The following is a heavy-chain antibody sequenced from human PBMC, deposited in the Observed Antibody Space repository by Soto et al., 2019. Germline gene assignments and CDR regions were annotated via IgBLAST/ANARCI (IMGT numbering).Heavy chain of an antibody. D-gene: IGHD6-13*01. V-gene: IGHV1-69*06. J-gene: IGHJ4*02. CDR1: GGTFSSYA. CDR2: IIPIFGTA. Sequence: SVKVSCKASGGTFSSYAISWVRQAPGQGLEWMGGIIPIFGTANYAQKFQGRVTITADKSTSTAYMELSSLRSEDTAVYYCASGGIAAALNFDYWGQGTLVTVSS. CDR3: ASGGIAAALNFDY.